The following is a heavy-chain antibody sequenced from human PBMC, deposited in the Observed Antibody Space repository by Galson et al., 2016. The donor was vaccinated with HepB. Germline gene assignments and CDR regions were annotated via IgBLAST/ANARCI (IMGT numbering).Heavy chain of an antibody. CDR1: GLTFSRFW. CDR2: INQDGSEK. Sequence: SLRLSCAASGLTFSRFWMTWVRQAPGKGLEWVANINQDGSEKHYLDSVRGRLTISRDNAKNSLYLQMNSLRAEYTAVYFCAMAYQYTLDYWGQGTLVTVSS. J-gene: IGHJ4*02. CDR3: AMAYQYTLDY. V-gene: IGHV3-7*04. D-gene: IGHD1-1*01.